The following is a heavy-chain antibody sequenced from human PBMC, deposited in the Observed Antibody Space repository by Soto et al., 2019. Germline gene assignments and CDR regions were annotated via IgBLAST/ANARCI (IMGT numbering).Heavy chain of an antibody. Sequence: GGSLRLSCAASGFTFISYGMHWVRQAPGKGLEWVAVIWYDGSNKYYADSVKGRFTISRDNSKNTLYLQMNSLRAEDTAVYYCARGARRYDFWSGSLVNGMDVWGQGTTVTVSS. CDR2: IWYDGSNK. D-gene: IGHD3-3*01. J-gene: IGHJ6*02. CDR3: ARGARRYDFWSGSLVNGMDV. V-gene: IGHV3-33*01. CDR1: GFTFISYG.